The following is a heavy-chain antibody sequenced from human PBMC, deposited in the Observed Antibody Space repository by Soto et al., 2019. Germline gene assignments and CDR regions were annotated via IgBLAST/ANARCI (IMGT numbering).Heavy chain of an antibody. CDR2: IYYSGST. V-gene: IGHV4-39*01. CDR3: ARPLLDYYDSSGYSDY. Sequence: PSETLSLTCTVSGGSISSSSYYWGWIRQPPGKGLEWIGSIYYSGSTYYNPSLKSRVTISVDTSKNQFSLKLSSVTTADTAVYYCARPLLDYYDSSGYSDYWGQGTLVTVSS. J-gene: IGHJ4*02. D-gene: IGHD3-22*01. CDR1: GGSISSSSYY.